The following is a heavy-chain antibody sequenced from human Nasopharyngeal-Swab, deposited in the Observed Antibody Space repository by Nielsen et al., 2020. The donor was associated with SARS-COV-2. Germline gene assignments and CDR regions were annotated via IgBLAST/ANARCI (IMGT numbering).Heavy chain of an antibody. J-gene: IGHJ4*02. Sequence: WIRQPPGKALEWLAHIFSNDEKSYSTSLKSRLTISKDTSKSQVVLTMTNMDPVDTATYYCAHSSGGDWNYPTLDYWGQGTLVTVSS. CDR3: AHSSGGDWNYPTLDY. CDR2: IFSNDEK. D-gene: IGHD1-7*01. V-gene: IGHV2-26*01.